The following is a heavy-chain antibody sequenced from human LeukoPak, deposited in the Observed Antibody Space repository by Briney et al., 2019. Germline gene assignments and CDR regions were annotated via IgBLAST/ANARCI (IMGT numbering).Heavy chain of an antibody. D-gene: IGHD3-3*01. CDR1: GGSISSYY. CDR2: ITRSGNT. CDR3: ARGVDFWSGYPFGY. V-gene: IGHV4-34*01. Sequence: SETLSLTCTVSGGSISSYYWSWIRQSPGKGLEWIGEITRSGNTNYNPSLKSRVTISVDTSKNQFSLKLSSVTAADTAVYYCARGVDFWSGYPFGYWGQGTLVTVSS. J-gene: IGHJ4*02.